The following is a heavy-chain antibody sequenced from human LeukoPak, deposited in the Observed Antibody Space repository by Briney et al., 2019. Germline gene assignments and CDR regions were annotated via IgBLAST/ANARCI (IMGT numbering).Heavy chain of an antibody. CDR3: ARISIRADRDCSSTSCYATDYYYYYGMDV. J-gene: IGHJ6*02. CDR1: GYTFTSYG. D-gene: IGHD2-2*01. Sequence: ASVKVSCKASGYTFTSYGISWVRQAPGQGLEWMGWISAYNGNTNYAQKLQGRVTMTTDTSTSTAYMEPRSLRSDDTAVYYCARISIRADRDCSSTSCYATDYYYYYGMDVWGQGTTVTVSS. V-gene: IGHV1-18*01. CDR2: ISAYNGNT.